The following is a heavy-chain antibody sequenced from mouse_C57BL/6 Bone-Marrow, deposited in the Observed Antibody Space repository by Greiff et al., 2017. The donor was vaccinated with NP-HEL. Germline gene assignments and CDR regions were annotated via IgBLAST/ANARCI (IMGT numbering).Heavy chain of an antibody. CDR1: GYTFTSYW. Sequence: QVQLQQPGTELVKPGASVKLSCKASGYTFTSYWMHWVKQRPGQGLEWIGNINPSNGGTNYNEKFKSKATLTVDKSSSTAYMQLSSLTSEDSAVYYCARSRNFTTPWYFDVWGTGTTVTVSS. V-gene: IGHV1-53*01. CDR2: INPSNGGT. CDR3: ARSRNFTTPWYFDV. J-gene: IGHJ1*03. D-gene: IGHD1-1*01.